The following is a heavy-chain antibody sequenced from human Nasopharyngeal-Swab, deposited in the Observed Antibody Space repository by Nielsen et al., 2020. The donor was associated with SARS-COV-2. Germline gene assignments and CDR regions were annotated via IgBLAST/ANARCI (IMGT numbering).Heavy chain of an antibody. CDR1: GYTFTSYD. J-gene: IGHJ5*02. D-gene: IGHD2-2*02. Sequence: ASVKVSCKASGYTFTSYDINWVRQATGQGLEWMGWMNPNSGNTGYAQKFQGRVTMTRNTSISTAYMELRSLRSEDTAVYYCARGHPSSIVVVPAAIRPGFDPWGQGTLVTVSS. V-gene: IGHV1-8*01. CDR3: ARGHPSSIVVVPAAIRPGFDP. CDR2: MNPNSGNT.